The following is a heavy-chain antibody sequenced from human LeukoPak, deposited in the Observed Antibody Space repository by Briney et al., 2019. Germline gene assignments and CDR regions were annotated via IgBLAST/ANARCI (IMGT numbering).Heavy chain of an antibody. Sequence: GGSLRLSCEASGLTFSSYAVRWVRQAPGKGLEWVSAIGGYGGSTYYAASVKGRFTISRDNSKNTLYLQMNSLRAEDTAVYYCEKVAVVSGYWYFDLWGRGTLVTVSS. CDR2: IGGYGGST. D-gene: IGHD2-21*02. CDR1: GLTFSSYA. J-gene: IGHJ2*01. V-gene: IGHV3-23*01. CDR3: EKVAVVSGYWYFDL.